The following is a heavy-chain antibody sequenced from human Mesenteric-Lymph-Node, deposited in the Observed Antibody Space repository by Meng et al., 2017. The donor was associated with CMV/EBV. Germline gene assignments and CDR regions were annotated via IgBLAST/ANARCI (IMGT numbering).Heavy chain of an antibody. CDR1: GFTFSGSI. CDR2: IRSQANSYAT. Sequence: GGSLRLSCAASGFTFSGSIMHWVRQASGKGLEWVGRIRSQANSYATAYGASVRGRFTISRDDSKNTAYLQMNSLKTEDTAVYYCTRLGVDRAMVPTDYWGPGTLVTVSS. D-gene: IGHD5-18*01. J-gene: IGHJ4*02. V-gene: IGHV3-73*01. CDR3: TRLGVDRAMVPTDY.